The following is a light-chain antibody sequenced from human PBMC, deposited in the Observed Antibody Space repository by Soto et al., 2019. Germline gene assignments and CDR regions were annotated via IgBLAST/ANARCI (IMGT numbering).Light chain of an antibody. CDR2: DAS. CDR3: QQYNGDSYT. Sequence: DIVMTQSPLSLPVTPGEPASISCRSSQSLLHSNGYNYLNWYQQKPGKGPKLLIYDASSLQSGVPSRFSGSGSGTEFTLTISSLQPDDFATYYCQQYNGDSYTFGQGTKVDIK. CDR1: QSLLHSNGYNY. V-gene: IGKV2-28*01. J-gene: IGKJ2*01.